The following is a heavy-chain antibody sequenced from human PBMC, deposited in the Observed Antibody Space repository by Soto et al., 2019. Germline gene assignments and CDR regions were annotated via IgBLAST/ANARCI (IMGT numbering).Heavy chain of an antibody. CDR3: ARASLGGYRIPSFDY. V-gene: IGHV4-30-2*01. CDR1: GGSISSGGYS. Sequence: SETLSLTCAVSGGSISSGGYSWSWIRQPPGKGLEWIGCIYHSGSTYYNPSLKSRVTISVDRSKNQFSLKLSSVTAADTAVYYCARASLGGYRIPSFDYWGQGTLVTVSS. D-gene: IGHD5-12*01. J-gene: IGHJ4*02. CDR2: IYHSGST.